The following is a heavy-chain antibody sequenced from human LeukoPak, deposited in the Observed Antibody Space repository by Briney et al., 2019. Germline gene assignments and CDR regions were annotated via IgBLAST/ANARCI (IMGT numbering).Heavy chain of an antibody. CDR3: ARQWEGRYDFWSGYLPDYYYYYYMDV. Sequence: SVKVSCKASGGTFSSYAISWVRQAPGQGLEWMGGIIPIFGTANYAQKFQGRVTITADESTSTAYMELSSLRSEDTAVYYCARQWEGRYDFWSGYLPDYYYYYYMDVWGKGTTVTVSS. D-gene: IGHD3-3*01. J-gene: IGHJ6*03. V-gene: IGHV1-69*13. CDR2: IIPIFGTA. CDR1: GGTFSSYA.